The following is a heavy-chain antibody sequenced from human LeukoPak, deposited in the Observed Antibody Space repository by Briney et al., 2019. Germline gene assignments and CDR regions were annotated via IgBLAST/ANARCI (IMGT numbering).Heavy chain of an antibody. Sequence: ASVKVSCKASGGTFSSYAISWVRQAPGQGLEWMGGIIPIFGTANYAQKFQGRVTITTDESTSTAYMELRSLRSDDTAVYYCAREVVVVPAAMTSYYYGMDVWGQGTTVTVSS. D-gene: IGHD2-2*01. CDR3: AREVVVVPAAMTSYYYGMDV. CDR2: IIPIFGTA. CDR1: GGTFSSYA. V-gene: IGHV1-69*05. J-gene: IGHJ6*02.